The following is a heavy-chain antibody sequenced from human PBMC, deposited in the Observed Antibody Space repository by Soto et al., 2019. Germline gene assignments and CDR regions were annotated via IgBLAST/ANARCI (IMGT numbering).Heavy chain of an antibody. Sequence: AASVKVSCKASGYTFTSYGISWVRQAPGQGLEWMGWISAYNGNTNYAQKLQGRITMTTDTSTSTAYMELRSLRSDDTAVYYCARLWTRIVGPPTFDPWGQGTLVTVSS. CDR1: GYTFTSYG. CDR3: ARLWTRIVGPPTFDP. J-gene: IGHJ5*02. D-gene: IGHD1-26*01. V-gene: IGHV1-18*04. CDR2: ISAYNGNT.